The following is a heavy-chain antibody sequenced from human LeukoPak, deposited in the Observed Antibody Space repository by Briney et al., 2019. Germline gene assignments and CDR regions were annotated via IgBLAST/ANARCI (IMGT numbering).Heavy chain of an antibody. CDR3: ANEVRPNDY. Sequence: GGSLRLSCAASGFSFSSHAMCWVRQAPGKGLEWVSSIDISGGSTYYADSVQGPFTISRDNSKNTLYLQMNSLRAEDTALYYCANEVRPNDYWGQGTLVTVSS. D-gene: IGHD1-1*01. CDR1: GFSFSSHA. CDR2: IDISGGST. V-gene: IGHV3-23*01. J-gene: IGHJ4*02.